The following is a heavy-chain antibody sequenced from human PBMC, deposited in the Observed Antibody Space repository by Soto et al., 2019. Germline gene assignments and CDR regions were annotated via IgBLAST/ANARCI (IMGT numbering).Heavy chain of an antibody. V-gene: IGHV3-74*01. CDR3: ARGPSGWYGFDY. J-gene: IGHJ4*02. CDR1: GFIISSNW. D-gene: IGHD6-19*01. CDR2: INSDGSTT. Sequence: EVQLVESGGGLVQPGGSLRLSCADSGFIISSNWMHWVRQAPGKGLVWVSRINSDGSTTSYADSVKGRFTLSRDNAKNTLYLQMNSLRAADTAVYYCARGPSGWYGFDYWGQGTLVTVSS.